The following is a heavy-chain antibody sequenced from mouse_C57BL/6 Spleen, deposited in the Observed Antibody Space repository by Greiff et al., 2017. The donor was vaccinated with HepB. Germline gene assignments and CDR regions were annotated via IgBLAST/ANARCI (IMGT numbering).Heavy chain of an antibody. CDR1: GYTFTSYW. CDR3: AREGLLRYSFAY. V-gene: IGHV1-69*01. J-gene: IGHJ3*01. CDR2: IDPSDSYT. D-gene: IGHD1-1*01. Sequence: QVQLQQPGAELVMPGASVKLSCKASGYTFTSYWMHWVKQRPGQGLEWIGEIDPSDSYTNYNQKFKGKSTLTVDKSSSTAYMQLSSLTSEDSAVYYCAREGLLRYSFAYWGQGTLVTVSA.